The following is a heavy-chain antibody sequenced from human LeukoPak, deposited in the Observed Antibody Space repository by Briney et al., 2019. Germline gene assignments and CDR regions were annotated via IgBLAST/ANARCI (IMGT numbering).Heavy chain of an antibody. D-gene: IGHD3-10*01. CDR1: GFTFSTYF. CDR3: ARERQDTIVHSGAFDI. V-gene: IGHV3-30-3*01. CDR2: IASDGSHT. J-gene: IGHJ3*02. Sequence: GWSLRLSCAASGFTFSTYFMHWVRQAPGKGLEWVAVIASDGSHTFYVESVKGRFTISRDNSKNTLYLQMNSLRAEDTAVYFCARERQDTIVHSGAFDIWGQGTMVTVSS.